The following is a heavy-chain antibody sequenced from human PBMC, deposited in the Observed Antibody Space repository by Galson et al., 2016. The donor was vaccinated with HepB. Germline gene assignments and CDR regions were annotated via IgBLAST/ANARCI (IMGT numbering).Heavy chain of an antibody. V-gene: IGHV3-48*02. Sequence: SLRLSCAASGFTFSSYSMNWVRQAPGKGLEIISYISGSSTTIHYADSVKGRFPISRDNARNSLYLTMNSLRHEDTGVYYCSNESSMTFLTYYYGMDVWGQGTTVTVSS. CDR3: SNESSMTFLTYYYGMDV. CDR2: ISGSSTTI. CDR1: GFTFSSYS. D-gene: IGHD3-16*01. J-gene: IGHJ6*02.